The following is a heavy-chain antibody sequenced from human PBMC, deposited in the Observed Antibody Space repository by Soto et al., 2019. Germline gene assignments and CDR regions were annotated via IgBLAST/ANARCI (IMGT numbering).Heavy chain of an antibody. D-gene: IGHD2-8*01. Sequence: GGSLRLSCAASGFTFSSYAMTWVRQAPGKGLEWVSTISGIGTTTYYADSVKGRFTISRDNSKNTLYLQMNSLRTEDTAVYYCVKAVYLLDFDYWGQGTLVTVSS. V-gene: IGHV3-23*01. CDR1: GFTFSSYA. CDR3: VKAVYLLDFDY. J-gene: IGHJ4*02. CDR2: ISGIGTTT.